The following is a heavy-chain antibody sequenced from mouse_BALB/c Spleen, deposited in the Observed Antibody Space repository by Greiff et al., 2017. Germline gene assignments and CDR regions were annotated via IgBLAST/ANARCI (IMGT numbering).Heavy chain of an antibody. CDR3: ARDSPPYGNYAYWYFDV. V-gene: IGHV7-3*02. J-gene: IGHJ1*01. CDR2: IRNKANGYTT. CDR1: GFTFTDYY. D-gene: IGHD2-1*01. Sequence: EVKLMESGGGLVQPGGSLRLSCATSGFTFTDYYMSWVRQPPGKALEWLGFIRNKANGYTTEYSASVKGRFTISRDNSQSILYLQMNTLRAEDSATYYCARDSPPYGNYAYWYFDVWGAGTTVTVSS.